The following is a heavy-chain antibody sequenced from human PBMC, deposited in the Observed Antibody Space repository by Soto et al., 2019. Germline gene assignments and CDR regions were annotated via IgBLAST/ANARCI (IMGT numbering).Heavy chain of an antibody. Sequence: XSVKVSCKASAYTFTSYAMHWVRQAPGQRLEWMGWINAGNGNTKYSPKFQGRVTITRDKSASTAYMELSSLRSEDTAVYYCARVPSYYYDSSGYYWFDPWGQGTMVTGSS. CDR3: ARVPSYYYDSSGYYWFDP. J-gene: IGHJ5*02. D-gene: IGHD3-22*01. CDR1: AYTFTSYA. CDR2: INAGNGNT. V-gene: IGHV1-3*01.